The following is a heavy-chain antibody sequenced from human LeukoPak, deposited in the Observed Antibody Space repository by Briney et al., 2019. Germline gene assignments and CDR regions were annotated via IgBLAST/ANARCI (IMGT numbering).Heavy chain of an antibody. CDR2: IRSKAYGGTT. CDR1: GFTFGDYA. D-gene: IGHD2-2*01. Sequence: GGSLRLSCTASGFTFGDYAMSWFRQAPGKGLEWAGFIRSKAYGGTTEYAASVKGRFTISRDDSKSIAYLQMNSLKTEDTAVYYCTVVPAAMDAFDIWGQGTMVTVSS. J-gene: IGHJ3*02. CDR3: TVVPAAMDAFDI. V-gene: IGHV3-49*03.